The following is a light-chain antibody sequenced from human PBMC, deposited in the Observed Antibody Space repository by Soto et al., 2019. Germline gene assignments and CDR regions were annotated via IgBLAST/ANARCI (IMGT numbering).Light chain of an antibody. CDR3: QQYDSSRTWT. Sequence: EIVVTQSPGTLSLSPGERATLSCRASQSVSSSYLAWYQQQPGQAPMLLIYGTSSSATGIPDRFSGSGAGTDFTLTISRLEPEDLAVYYCQQYDSSRTWTFGQGTKVEIK. V-gene: IGKV3-20*01. CDR1: QSVSSSY. J-gene: IGKJ1*01. CDR2: GTS.